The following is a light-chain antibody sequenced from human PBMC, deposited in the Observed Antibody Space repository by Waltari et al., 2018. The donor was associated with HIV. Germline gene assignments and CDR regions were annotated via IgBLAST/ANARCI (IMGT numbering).Light chain of an antibody. CDR3: QQYDNWPPR. V-gene: IGKV3-15*01. CDR1: QSVSNQ. CDR2: GAS. Sequence: EIVMTQSPASLSMSPGERATLSCRASQSVSNQLAWYHQKPGQAPTLLIYGASTRATGIPARFSASGSGTEFTLTISSLQSEDFALYYCQQYDNWPPRFGQGTKVEVK. J-gene: IGKJ1*01.